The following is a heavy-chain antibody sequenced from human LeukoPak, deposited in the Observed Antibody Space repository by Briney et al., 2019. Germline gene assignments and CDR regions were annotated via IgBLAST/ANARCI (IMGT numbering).Heavy chain of an antibody. CDR1: GGSISSSSYY. CDR3: ARDWSSIAAAFHWFDP. CDR2: IYYSGST. D-gene: IGHD6-13*01. J-gene: IGHJ5*02. Sequence: PSETLSLTCTVSGGSISSSSYYWGWIRQPPGKGLEWIGSIYYSGSTYYNPSLKSRVTISVDTSKNQFSLKLSSVTAADTAVYYCARDWSSIAAAFHWFDPWGQGTLVTVSS. V-gene: IGHV4-39*07.